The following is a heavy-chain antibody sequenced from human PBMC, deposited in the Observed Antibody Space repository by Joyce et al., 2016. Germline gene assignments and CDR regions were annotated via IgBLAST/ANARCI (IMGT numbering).Heavy chain of an antibody. V-gene: IGHV2-5*02. CDR3: TRLLYDSGHYFFSS. CDR1: GFSLNTRGVG. Sequence: QITLKESGPTLVKPTQTLTLTCTFSGFSLNTRGVGVGWIRQPPGKALEWLAVIYWDGDKRYSPSLKSRLTITKDTSKNQVVLTMTNNDPVDTATYYCTRLLYDSGHYFFSSWGQGILVTVSS. D-gene: IGHD3-16*01. J-gene: IGHJ4*02. CDR2: IYWDGDK.